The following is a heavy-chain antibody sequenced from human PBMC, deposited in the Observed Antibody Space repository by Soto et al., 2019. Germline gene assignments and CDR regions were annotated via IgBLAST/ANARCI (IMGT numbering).Heavy chain of an antibody. CDR1: GFTFSSYA. V-gene: IGHV3-23*01. J-gene: IGHJ3*02. Sequence: EVQLLESGGGLVQPGGSLRLSCAASGFTFSSYAMSWVRQAPGKGLEWVSAISGSGGSTYYADSVEGRFTISRDNSKNTLYLQMNSLRAEDTAVYYCAKERYYYDSSGYEGAFDIWGQGTMVTVSS. CDR2: ISGSGGST. CDR3: AKERYYYDSSGYEGAFDI. D-gene: IGHD3-22*01.